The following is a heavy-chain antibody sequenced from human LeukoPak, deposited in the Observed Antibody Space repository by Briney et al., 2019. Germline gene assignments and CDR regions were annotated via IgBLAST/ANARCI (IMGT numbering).Heavy chain of an antibody. CDR1: GFTFDDYA. CDR3: ARLAQQRFNSDWYPDY. J-gene: IGHJ4*02. D-gene: IGHD3-9*01. CDR2: ISWNSGSI. Sequence: GGSLRLSCAASGFTFDDYAMHWVRHAPGKGLEWVSGISWNSGSIGYADSVKGRFTISRDNAKNSLYLQMNSLRAEDTAVYYCARLAQQRFNSDWYPDYWGQGTLVTVSS. V-gene: IGHV3-9*01.